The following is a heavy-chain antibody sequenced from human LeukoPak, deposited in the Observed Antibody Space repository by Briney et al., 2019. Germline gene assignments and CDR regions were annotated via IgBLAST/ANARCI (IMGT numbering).Heavy chain of an antibody. CDR1: GFTFSGYG. CDR2: IWYDGNNK. CDR3: AKDWGYTTMVSYYFDY. D-gene: IGHD5-18*01. Sequence: PGGSLRLSCAASGFTFSGYGMHWVRQAPDKGLEWVAVIWYDGNNKYYADSVKGRFTISRDNSKNTLYLQMNSLRAEDTAVYYCAKDWGYTTMVSYYFDYWGQRALVPVSS. J-gene: IGHJ4*02. V-gene: IGHV3-33*03.